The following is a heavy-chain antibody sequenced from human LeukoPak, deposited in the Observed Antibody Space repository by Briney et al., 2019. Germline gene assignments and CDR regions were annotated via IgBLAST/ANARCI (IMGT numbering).Heavy chain of an antibody. CDR2: IYYSGST. CDR3: ARVNSDYVWGSYRPLDAFDI. CDR1: GGSISNYY. J-gene: IGHJ3*02. D-gene: IGHD3-16*02. V-gene: IGHV4-59*01. Sequence: SETLSLTCTVSGGSISNYYWSWIRQPPGKGLEWIGYIYYSGSTNYNPSLKSRVTISVDTSKSQFSLKLSSVTAADTAVYYCARVNSDYVWGSYRPLDAFDIWGQGTMVTVSS.